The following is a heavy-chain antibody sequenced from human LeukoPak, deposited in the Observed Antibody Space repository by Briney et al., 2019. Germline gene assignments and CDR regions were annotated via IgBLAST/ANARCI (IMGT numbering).Heavy chain of an antibody. CDR1: GGSISSGSYY. V-gene: IGHV4-61*02. D-gene: IGHD5-12*01. CDR2: IYTSGST. Sequence: SETLSLTCTVSGGSISSGSYYWSWIRQPAGKGLEWIGRIYTSGSTNYNPSLKSRVTISVDTSKNQFSLKLSSVTAADTAVYYCARGFPGGMVATLPGWFDPWGQGTLVTVSS. J-gene: IGHJ5*02. CDR3: ARGFPGGMVATLPGWFDP.